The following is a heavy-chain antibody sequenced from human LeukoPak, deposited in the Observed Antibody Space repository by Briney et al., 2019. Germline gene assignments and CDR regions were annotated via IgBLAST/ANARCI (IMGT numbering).Heavy chain of an antibody. D-gene: IGHD2/OR15-2a*01. CDR1: GGSISSTSYY. CDR2: IYYSGTT. J-gene: IGHJ4*02. V-gene: IGHV4-39*07. CDR3: ARFATSMFPYY. Sequence: PSETLSLTCTVSGGSISSTSYYWGWLRQPPGKGLEWIGSIYYSGTTYFHPSLKSRVTITVDTSKNQFSLKLSSVTAADTAVYYCARFATSMFPYYWGQGTLVTVSS.